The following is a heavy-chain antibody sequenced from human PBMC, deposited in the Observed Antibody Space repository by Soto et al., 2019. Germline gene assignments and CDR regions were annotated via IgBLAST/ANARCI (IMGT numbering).Heavy chain of an antibody. D-gene: IGHD3-10*01. CDR3: ARGGSLTSYYYYGMDV. CDR2: ISSSSSTI. V-gene: IGHV3-48*02. Sequence: GGSLRLSCAASGFTFSSYSMNWVRQAPGKGLEWVSYISSSSSTIYYADSVKGRFTISRDNAKNSLYLQMNSLRDEDTAVYYYARGGSLTSYYYYGMDVWGQGTTVTVSS. CDR1: GFTFSSYS. J-gene: IGHJ6*02.